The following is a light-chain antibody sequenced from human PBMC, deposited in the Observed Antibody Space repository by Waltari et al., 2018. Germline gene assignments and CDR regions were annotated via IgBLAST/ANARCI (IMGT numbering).Light chain of an antibody. CDR2: RSE. CDR1: TSNIGSNV. Sequence: QSVLTQPPSASGTPGQRVTISCSGSTSNIGSNVVNWYQQFPGKAPKPLIYRSEQRPSGVPDRFSGSKSGTSASLAISGLQSEDEADYYCAAWDDSLHGHWVFGGGTKVTVL. V-gene: IGLV1-44*01. CDR3: AAWDDSLHGHWV. J-gene: IGLJ3*02.